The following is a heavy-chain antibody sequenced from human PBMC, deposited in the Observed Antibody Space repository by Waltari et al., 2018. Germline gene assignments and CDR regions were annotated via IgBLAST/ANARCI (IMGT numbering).Heavy chain of an antibody. Sequence: QVQLQESGPGLVKPSQTLSLTCPVSGGSISSGSYYWSWIRQPAGKGLEWIGYIYTSGSTNYNPSLKSRVTISVDTSKNQFSLKLSSVTAADTAVYYCARYCSGSYYYFDYWGQGTLVTVSS. CDR2: IYTSGST. V-gene: IGHV4-61*09. J-gene: IGHJ4*02. CDR3: ARYCSGSYYYFDY. D-gene: IGHD1-26*01. CDR1: GGSISSGSYY.